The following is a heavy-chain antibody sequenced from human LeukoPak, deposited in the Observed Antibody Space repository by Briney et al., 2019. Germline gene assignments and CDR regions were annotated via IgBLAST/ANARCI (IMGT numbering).Heavy chain of an antibody. CDR2: INWNGGST. CDR1: GFTFDDYG. CDR3: ARYLADIVVVPAAFDAFDI. Sequence: GGSLRLSCAASGFTFDDYGMRWVRQAPGKGLEWVSGINWNGGSTGYADSVKGRFTISRDNAKNSLYLQMNSLRAEDTALYYCARYLADIVVVPAAFDAFDIWGQGTMVTVSS. J-gene: IGHJ3*02. D-gene: IGHD2-2*01. V-gene: IGHV3-20*04.